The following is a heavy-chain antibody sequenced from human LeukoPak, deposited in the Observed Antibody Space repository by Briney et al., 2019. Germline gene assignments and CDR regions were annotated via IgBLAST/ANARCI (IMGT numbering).Heavy chain of an antibody. CDR1: GYTFTSYG. D-gene: IGHD4/OR15-4a*01. J-gene: IGHJ5*02. V-gene: IGHV1-18*01. CDR3: ARSFMELSTSTAYMELSS. CDR2: ISAYNGNT. Sequence: ASVKVSCKASGYTFTSYGISWVRQAPGQGLEWMGWISAYNGNTNYAQKFQGRVTITADKSTSTAYMELSSLRSEDTAVYYCARSFMELSTSTAYMELSSWGQGTLVTVSS.